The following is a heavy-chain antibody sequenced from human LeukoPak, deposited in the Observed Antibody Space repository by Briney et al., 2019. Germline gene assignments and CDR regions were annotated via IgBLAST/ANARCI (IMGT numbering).Heavy chain of an antibody. J-gene: IGHJ4*02. CDR2: IYSGGST. CDR3: ARGGIGVAGDFEY. CDR1: GFTFSSYS. D-gene: IGHD6-19*01. V-gene: IGHV3-53*01. Sequence: GGSLRLSCAASGFTFSSYSMNWVRQAPGKGLEWVSVIYSGGSTYYADSVKGRFTISRDNSKNTLYLQMNSLRAEDTAVYYCARGGIGVAGDFEYWGQGTLVTVSS.